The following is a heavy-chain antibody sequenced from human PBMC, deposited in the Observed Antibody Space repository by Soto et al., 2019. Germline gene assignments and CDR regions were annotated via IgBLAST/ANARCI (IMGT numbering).Heavy chain of an antibody. CDR2: VYSSGGT. Sequence: SETLSLTCTVSGGSMSSYYWTWIRQPAGKGLEWIGRVYSSGGTHYNPSLKSRVTISLDTPKNQFSLRLLSVTDADTAVYYCARGQRFSDWFDPWGQGTLVTV. CDR1: GGSMSSYY. V-gene: IGHV4-4*07. CDR3: ARGQRFSDWFDP. D-gene: IGHD3-3*01. J-gene: IGHJ5*02.